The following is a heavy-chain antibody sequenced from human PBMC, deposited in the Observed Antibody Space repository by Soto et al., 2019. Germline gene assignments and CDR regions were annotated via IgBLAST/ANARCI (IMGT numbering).Heavy chain of an antibody. J-gene: IGHJ6*02. CDR2: ISSSSSTI. V-gene: IGHV3-48*02. CDR3: ARRAELLWFGELFSYYYYGMDV. D-gene: IGHD3-10*01. Sequence: GGSLRLSCAASGFTFSSYSMNWVRQAPGKGLEWVSYISSSSSTIYYADSVKGRFTISRDNAKNSLYLQMNSLRDEDTAVYHWARRAELLWFGELFSYYYYGMDVWGQGTTVTVSS. CDR1: GFTFSSYS.